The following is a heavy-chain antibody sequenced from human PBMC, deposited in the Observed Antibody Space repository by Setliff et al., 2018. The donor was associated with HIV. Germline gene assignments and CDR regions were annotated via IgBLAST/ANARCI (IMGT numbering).Heavy chain of an antibody. V-gene: IGHV7-4-1*02. J-gene: IGHJ6*03. CDR3: AREVVVAGVHYYNMDV. CDR1: GYTFTSYA. Sequence: ASVKVSCKASGYTFTSYAMHWVRQAPGQRLEWMGWINAGNGNPTYAQGFTGRFVFSLDTSVSTAYLQISSLKAEDTAVYYCAREVVVAGVHYYNMDVWGKGTTVTVSS. CDR2: INAGNGNP. D-gene: IGHD2-15*01.